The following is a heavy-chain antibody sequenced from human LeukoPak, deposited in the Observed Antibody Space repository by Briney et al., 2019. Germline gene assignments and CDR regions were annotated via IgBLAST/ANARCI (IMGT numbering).Heavy chain of an antibody. CDR3: ARLSAYYYGSYFYYYMDV. D-gene: IGHD3-10*01. Sequence: GESLRLSCEGSGFSFSSYWMTWVRQSPGKGPEWVANIKQDESARYTVDSVKGRFTISRDNAKNSVYLHMNSLRAEDTALYYCARLSAYYYGSYFYYYMDVWGKGTTVTVSS. CDR1: GFSFSSYW. J-gene: IGHJ6*03. V-gene: IGHV3-7*01. CDR2: IKQDESAR.